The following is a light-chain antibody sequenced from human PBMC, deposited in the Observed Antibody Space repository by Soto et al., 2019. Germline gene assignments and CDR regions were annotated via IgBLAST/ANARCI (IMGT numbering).Light chain of an antibody. J-gene: IGKJ3*01. CDR2: NTS. V-gene: IGKV3-20*01. CDR1: QSINSKS. Sequence: EIVLTQSPGTLSLSPVEGATVSCRVSQSINSKSLVWYQRKFGQAPRLLIYNTSSRATGIPDRFSGSGSGTDFTLSISRLEPEDFAVYYCQHFGGSFIFGPGTKVDFK. CDR3: QHFGGSFI.